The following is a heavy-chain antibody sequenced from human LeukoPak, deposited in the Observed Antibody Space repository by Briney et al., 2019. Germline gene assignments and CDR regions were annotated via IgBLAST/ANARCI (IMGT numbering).Heavy chain of an antibody. J-gene: IGHJ6*02. CDR3: ARDRDSGSYQRTYYYYGMDV. V-gene: IGHV3-33*01. CDR1: GFTFSSYG. CDR2: IWYDGSNK. Sequence: GGSLRPSCAASGFTFSSYGMHWVRQAPGKGLEWVAVIWYDGSNKYYADSVKGRFTISRDNSKNTLYLQMNSLRDEDTAVYYCARDRDSGSYQRTYYYYGMDVWGQGTTVTVSS. D-gene: IGHD1-26*01.